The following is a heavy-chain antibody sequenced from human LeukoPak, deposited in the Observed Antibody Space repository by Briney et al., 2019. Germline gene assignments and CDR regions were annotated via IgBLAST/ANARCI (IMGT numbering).Heavy chain of an antibody. Sequence: SETLSPTCTVSGGSISSYYWSWIRQPAGKGLEWIGRIYTSGSTNYNPSLKSRVTMSVDTSKNQFSLKLSSVTAADTAVYYCARGTRRIVVVPAAETNYNWFDPWGQGTLVTVSS. CDR3: ARGTRRIVVVPAAETNYNWFDP. D-gene: IGHD2-2*01. V-gene: IGHV4-4*07. CDR2: IYTSGST. CDR1: GGSISSYY. J-gene: IGHJ5*02.